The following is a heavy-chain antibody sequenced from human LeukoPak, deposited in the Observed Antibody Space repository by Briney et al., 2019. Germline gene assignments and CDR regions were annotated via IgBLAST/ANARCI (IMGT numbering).Heavy chain of an antibody. Sequence: PGWSLRLSCAASGFTFSDHYMDWVRQAPGQGLEWVGLIRNKPSSYTTVYAASVKGRFTISRDDSKNSVYLQMDSLKTEDTAVYYCGDLGSAGTDHWGQGTLVTVSS. J-gene: IGHJ4*02. CDR1: GFTFSDHY. CDR3: GDLGSAGTDH. D-gene: IGHD3-10*01. CDR2: IRNKPSSYTT. V-gene: IGHV3-72*01.